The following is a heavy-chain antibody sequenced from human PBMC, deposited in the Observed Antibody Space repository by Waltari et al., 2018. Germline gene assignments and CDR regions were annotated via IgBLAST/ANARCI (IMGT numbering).Heavy chain of an antibody. CDR1: GGTFSSYA. V-gene: IGHV1-69*01. CDR3: AREGIAVAGTTREFDY. Sequence: QVQLVQSGAEVKKPGSSVKVSCTASGGTFSSYAISWVLQAPGQGLEWMGGIIPIFGTANYAQKFQGRVTITADESTSTAYMELSSLRSEDTAVYYCAREGIAVAGTTREFDYWGQGTLVTVSS. D-gene: IGHD6-19*01. J-gene: IGHJ4*02. CDR2: IIPIFGTA.